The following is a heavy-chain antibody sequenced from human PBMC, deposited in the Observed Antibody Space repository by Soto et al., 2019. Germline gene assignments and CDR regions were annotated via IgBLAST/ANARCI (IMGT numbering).Heavy chain of an antibody. CDR2: ISPYNDQT. Sequence: QVQLVQSASEVMKPGASVKVSCKASGYTFIRYGITWVRQAPGQRLEWMGWISPYNDQTIYAQKLQGRVTMTADTSTITVYMKLTTLKSDDTAVYYCARGGYYDNVWGKLSHYGLDVWGQGTSVTVSS. V-gene: IGHV1-18*01. D-gene: IGHD3-16*01. CDR1: GYTFIRYG. CDR3: ARGGYYDNVWGKLSHYGLDV. J-gene: IGHJ6*02.